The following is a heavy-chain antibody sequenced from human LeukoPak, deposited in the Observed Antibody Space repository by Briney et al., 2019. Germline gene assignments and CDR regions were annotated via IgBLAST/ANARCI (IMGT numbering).Heavy chain of an antibody. CDR2: ISSSGSTI. V-gene: IGHV3-48*03. CDR3: ARARSGWANNAFDI. Sequence: GGSLRLSCAASGFTFSSYEMNWVRQAPRKGLEWVSYISSSGSTIYYADSVKGRFTISRDNAKNSLYLQMNSLRAEDTAVYYCARARSGWANNAFDIWGQGTMVTVSS. J-gene: IGHJ3*02. CDR1: GFTFSSYE. D-gene: IGHD6-19*01.